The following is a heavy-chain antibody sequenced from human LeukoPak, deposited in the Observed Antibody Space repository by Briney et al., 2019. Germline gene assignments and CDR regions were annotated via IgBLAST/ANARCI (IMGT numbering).Heavy chain of an antibody. V-gene: IGHV3-23*01. CDR2: ISGSGGST. J-gene: IGHJ4*02. D-gene: IGHD4/OR15-4a*01. Sequence: GGSLRLSCAASGFTFSSYTMNWVRQAPGKGLEWVSAISGSGGSTYYSDSVKGRFTISRDNSKNTLYLQMNSLRAEDTAVYYCARRAGAYSHPYDYWGQGTLVTVSS. CDR1: GFTFSSYT. CDR3: ARRAGAYSHPYDY.